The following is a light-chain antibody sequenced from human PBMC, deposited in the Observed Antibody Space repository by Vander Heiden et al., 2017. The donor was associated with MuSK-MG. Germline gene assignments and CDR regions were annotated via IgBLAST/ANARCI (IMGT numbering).Light chain of an antibody. CDR2: EDK. V-gene: IGLV3-1*01. J-gene: IGLJ3*02. CDR1: ELGNKF. CDR3: QAWDSSTAV. Sequence: SYEVTQPPSVSVSPGQTASITCSGNELGNKFTSWYQQKAGQSPVLVIFEDKKRHSGIPERFSGSSSANTATLTIRGTQPVDEADYYCQAWDSSTAVFGGGTKLIVL.